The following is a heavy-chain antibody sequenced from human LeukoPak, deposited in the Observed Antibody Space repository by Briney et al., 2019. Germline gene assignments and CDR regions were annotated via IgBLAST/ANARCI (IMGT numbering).Heavy chain of an antibody. CDR2: ISSSSSYI. Sequence: GGSLRLSCAASGFTFSSYSRNWVRQAPGKGLEWVSSISSSSSYIHYADSVEGRFTISRDNAKNSLYLQMSSMRAEDTAVYYCGRSPYGDLRRGVLFGYGGEGTLVTVS. CDR1: GFTFSSYS. V-gene: IGHV3-21*01. CDR3: GRSPYGDLRRGVLFGY. J-gene: IGHJ4*02. D-gene: IGHD4-17*01.